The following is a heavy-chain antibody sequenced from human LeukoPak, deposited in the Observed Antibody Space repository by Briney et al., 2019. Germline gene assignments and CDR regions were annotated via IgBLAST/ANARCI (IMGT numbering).Heavy chain of an antibody. V-gene: IGHV1-69*05. CDR3: ARTDCSSTSCAYDYYYYYMDV. CDR1: GGTFSSYA. J-gene: IGHJ6*03. D-gene: IGHD2-2*01. Sequence: ASVKVSCKASGGTFSSYATSWVRQAPGQGLEWMGGIIPIFGTANYAQKFQGRVTITTDESTSTAYMELSSLRSEDTAVYYCARTDCSSTSCAYDYYYYYMDVWGKGTTVTVSS. CDR2: IIPIFGTA.